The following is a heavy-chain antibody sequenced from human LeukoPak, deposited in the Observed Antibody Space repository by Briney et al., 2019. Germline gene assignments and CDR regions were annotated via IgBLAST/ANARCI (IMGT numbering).Heavy chain of an antibody. CDR1: GFTFSSYA. CDR3: AKDAAWGRYKD. V-gene: IGHV3-30*04. Sequence: GGSLSLSCAASGFTFSSYAMHWVRQAPGKGLEWVAVISYDGSNKYYADSVKGRFTISRDNSKNTLYLQMNSLKAEDTAVYYCAKDAAWGRYKDWGQGTLVTVSS. CDR2: ISYDGSNK. D-gene: IGHD3-16*01. J-gene: IGHJ1*01.